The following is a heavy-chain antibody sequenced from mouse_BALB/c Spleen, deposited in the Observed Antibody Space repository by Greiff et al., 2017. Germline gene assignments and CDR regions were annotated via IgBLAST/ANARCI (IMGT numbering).Heavy chain of an antibody. CDR1: GYTFTSYT. Sequence: VQLQQSGAELARPGASVKMSCKASGYTFTSYTMHWVKQRPGQGLEWIGYINPSSGYTNYNQKFKDKATLTADKSSSTAYMQLSSLTSEDSAVYYCARRGITDQAWFAYWGQGTLVTVSA. CDR3: ARRGITDQAWFAY. D-gene: IGHD2-4*01. CDR2: INPSSGYT. V-gene: IGHV1-4*01. J-gene: IGHJ3*01.